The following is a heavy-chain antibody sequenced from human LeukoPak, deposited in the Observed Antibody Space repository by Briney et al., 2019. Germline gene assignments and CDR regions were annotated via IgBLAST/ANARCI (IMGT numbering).Heavy chain of an antibody. D-gene: IGHD6-13*01. CDR3: AKDSPLAAAGTRVLYYFDY. CDR1: GFNFSNYG. CDR2: IRYDGSNK. Sequence: PGGSLRLSCAASGFNFSNYGMHWVRQAPGKGLEWVAFIRYDGSNKYYTDSVKGRFTISRDNSKNTLYLQMNSLRAEDTAVYYCAKDSPLAAAGTRVLYYFDYWGQGTLVTVSS. J-gene: IGHJ4*02. V-gene: IGHV3-30*02.